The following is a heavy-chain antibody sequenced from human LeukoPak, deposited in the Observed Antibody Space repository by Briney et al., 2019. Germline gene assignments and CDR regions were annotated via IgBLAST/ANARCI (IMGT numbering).Heavy chain of an antibody. Sequence: ASVKVSCKASGYTFTSYYMHWVRQAPGQGLEWMGIINPSGGSTSYAQKFQGRVTMTRDPSTSTVYMELSSLRSEDTAVYHCTKSLGGYYAFDYWGQGTLVAVSS. CDR2: INPSGGST. J-gene: IGHJ4*02. D-gene: IGHD3-22*01. V-gene: IGHV1-46*01. CDR3: TKSLGGYYAFDY. CDR1: GYTFTSYY.